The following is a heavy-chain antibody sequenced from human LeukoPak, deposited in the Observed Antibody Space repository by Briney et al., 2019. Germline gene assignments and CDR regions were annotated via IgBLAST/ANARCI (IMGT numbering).Heavy chain of an antibody. CDR1: GGSISNYY. Sequence: SETLSLTCTVSGGSISNYYWNWIRQPPGQGLEWIGHIYYSGSTNYNPSLKSRVTISVDTSKNQFSLKLSSVTAADTAVYYCARGHSSSFGYWFDPWGQGTLVTVSS. V-gene: IGHV4-59*01. D-gene: IGHD6-6*01. CDR3: ARGHSSSFGYWFDP. CDR2: IYYSGST. J-gene: IGHJ5*02.